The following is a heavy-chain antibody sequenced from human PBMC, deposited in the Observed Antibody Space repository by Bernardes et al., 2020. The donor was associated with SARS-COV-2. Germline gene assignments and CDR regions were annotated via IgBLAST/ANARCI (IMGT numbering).Heavy chain of an antibody. D-gene: IGHD3-3*01. CDR2: IWYDGSTK. J-gene: IGHJ6*02. V-gene: IGHV3-33*01. CDR3: VRRFCAVSSACGNFYGMGV. Sequence: GGSLRPSCAASGFTLNTYGMHWVRRAPGKAPEGGAVIWYDGSTKYYADPVKGRFTISRDNFQNTLFLQMNSLRVEDTAVYYCVRRFCAVSSACGNFYGMGVWGQGTTVTVYS. CDR1: GFTLNTYG.